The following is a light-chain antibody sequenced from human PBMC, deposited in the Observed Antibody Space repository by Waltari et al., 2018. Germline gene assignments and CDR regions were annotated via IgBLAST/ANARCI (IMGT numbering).Light chain of an antibody. Sequence: IVMTQTPLSLPLTPAEPASTSCTSSQSLLQSNGKTYMQRYPQKPGQSPQILMYGGSNRASGVPDRGSGSGSGTEFTLKISKVEAEEVGVYYCVQAIAFPFTFGPGTKLDIK. V-gene: IGKV2D-29*02. CDR3: VQAIAFPFT. J-gene: IGKJ3*01. CDR2: GGS. CDR1: QSLLQSNGKTY.